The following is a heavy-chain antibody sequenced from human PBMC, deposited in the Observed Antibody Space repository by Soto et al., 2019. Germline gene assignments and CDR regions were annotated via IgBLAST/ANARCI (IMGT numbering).Heavy chain of an antibody. D-gene: IGHD3-10*01. CDR3: ATSYGSGYRAFDY. V-gene: IGHV1-69*02. CDR2: IHPSLSMS. CDR1: GDTFSFYT. J-gene: IGHJ4*02. Sequence: QVQLVQSGAEVKKPGSSVKVSCKASGDTFSFYTINWVRQATGLGLEWVGRIHPSLSMSNYAQKFQGRATMTADKSTSTAYMELRSLRLEDTAIYYCATSYGSGYRAFDYWGQGALVTVSS.